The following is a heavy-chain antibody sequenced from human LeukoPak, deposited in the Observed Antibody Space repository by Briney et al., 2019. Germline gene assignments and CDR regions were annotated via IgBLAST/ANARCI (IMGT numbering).Heavy chain of an antibody. CDR1: GFTFNSRD. CDR3: VRDRSTVAGIDY. Sequence: GGSLRLPCTDSGFTFNSRDMNWDRQAPGKGLEWVSYISSGGYSTRYADSVKGRFTISRDNGKNSVYLQMNSLRVEETAVYYCVRDRSTVAGIDYWGQGTLVTVSS. J-gene: IGHJ4*02. V-gene: IGHV3-48*03. D-gene: IGHD6-19*01. CDR2: ISSGGYST.